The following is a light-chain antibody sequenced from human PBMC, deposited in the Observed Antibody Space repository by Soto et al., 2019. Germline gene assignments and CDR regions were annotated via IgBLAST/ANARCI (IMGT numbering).Light chain of an antibody. CDR1: QSVSSSY. J-gene: IGKJ3*01. Sequence: EIVLTQSPGTLSLCPGERATLSCRASQSVSSSYLAWYQQKPGQAPRLLIYGASSRATGITDRFSGSVDGTDFTLTISSLESEAFAVYYCQQFGSSPLFTFGPGTKVDVK. CDR3: QQFGSSPLFT. CDR2: GAS. V-gene: IGKV3-20*01.